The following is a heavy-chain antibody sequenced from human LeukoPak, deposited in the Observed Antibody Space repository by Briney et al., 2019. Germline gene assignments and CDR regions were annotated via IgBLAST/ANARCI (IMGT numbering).Heavy chain of an antibody. CDR3: ARGGDGYSPGELGP. Sequence: SETLSLTCTVSGGSISSGGYYWSWIRQHPGKGLEWIGYIYYSGSTYYNPSLKSRVTISVDTSKNQFSLKLSSVTAADTAVYYCARGGDGYSPGELGPWGQGTLVTVSS. CDR2: IYYSGST. V-gene: IGHV4-31*03. J-gene: IGHJ5*02. CDR1: GGSISSGGYY. D-gene: IGHD5-24*01.